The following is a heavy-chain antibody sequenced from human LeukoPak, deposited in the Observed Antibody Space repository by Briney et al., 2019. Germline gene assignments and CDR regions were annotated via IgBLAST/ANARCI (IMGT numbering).Heavy chain of an antibody. CDR3: ARERQNKDFWSGGDY. V-gene: IGHV3-7*01. CDR1: GFTFSDYY. CDR2: IKQDGSEK. Sequence: GGSLRLSCAASGFTFSDYYMSWVRQAPGKGLEWVANIKQDGSEKYYVDSVKGRFTISRDNAKNSLYLQMNTLRPEGTAVYYCARERQNKDFWSGGDYWGQGTLVTVSS. D-gene: IGHD3-3*01. J-gene: IGHJ4*02.